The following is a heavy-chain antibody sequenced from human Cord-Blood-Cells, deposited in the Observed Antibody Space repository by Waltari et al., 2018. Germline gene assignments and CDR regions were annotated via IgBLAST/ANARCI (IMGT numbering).Heavy chain of an antibody. J-gene: IGHJ4*02. V-gene: IGHV1-2*02. CDR1: GYTATGSY. CDR3: AREGEYSSSFDY. CDR2: INPNSGGT. D-gene: IGHD6-6*01. Sequence: QVQLVPSGAEVTKPGASVKDSCKGSGYTATGSYIPLVGQAPGQGLEWMGVINPNSGGTNYAQKFQGRVTMTRDTSISTAYMELSRLRSDDTAVYYCAREGEYSSSFDYWGQGTLVTVSS.